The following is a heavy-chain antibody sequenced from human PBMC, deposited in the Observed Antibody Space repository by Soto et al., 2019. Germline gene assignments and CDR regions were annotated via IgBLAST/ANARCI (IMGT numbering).Heavy chain of an antibody. CDR2: INPNSGGT. Sequence: ASVKVSFKASGYTFTGYYMHWVRQAPGQGLEWMGWINPNSGGTNYAQKFQGRVTMTRDTSISTAYMELSRLRSDDTAVYYCARWGHDYGGKAYFQHWGQGTLVTVSS. CDR3: ARWGHDYGGKAYFQH. CDR1: GYTFTGYY. V-gene: IGHV1-2*02. J-gene: IGHJ1*01. D-gene: IGHD4-17*01.